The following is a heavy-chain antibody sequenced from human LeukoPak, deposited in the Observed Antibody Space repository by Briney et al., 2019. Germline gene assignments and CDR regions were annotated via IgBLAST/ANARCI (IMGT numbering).Heavy chain of an antibody. CDR2: ISSSGSTI. CDR1: GFTFSDYY. V-gene: IGHV3-11*01. J-gene: IGHJ2*01. CDR3: ARAEADYDILPRYFDL. D-gene: IGHD3-9*01. Sequence: GGSLRLSCAASGFTFSDYYMSWIRQAPGKGLEGVSYISSSGSTIYYADSVKGRFTISRDNAKNSLYLQMNSLRADDTAVYYCARAEADYDILPRYFDLWGRGTLVTVSS.